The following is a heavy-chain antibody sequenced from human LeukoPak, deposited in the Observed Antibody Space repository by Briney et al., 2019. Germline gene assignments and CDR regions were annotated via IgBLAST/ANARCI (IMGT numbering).Heavy chain of an antibody. CDR1: GYTFTSYA. Sequence: ASVKVSCTASGYTFTSYAIHWVRQAPGQRLEWMGWVNAGNGDTKYSQRFQNRVTITSDTSATTAYMELSSLRSEDTAVYYCARATGGWALFDPWGQGTLVTVSS. CDR3: ARATGGWALFDP. V-gene: IGHV1-3*01. D-gene: IGHD5-12*01. J-gene: IGHJ5*02. CDR2: VNAGNGDT.